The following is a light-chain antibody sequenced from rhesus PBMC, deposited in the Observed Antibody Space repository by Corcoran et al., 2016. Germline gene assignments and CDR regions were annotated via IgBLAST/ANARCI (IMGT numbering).Light chain of an antibody. CDR1: RSISSW. CDR3: QQSSSSPFT. J-gene: IGKJ3*01. Sequence: DIQMTQSPSSLSASVGDTVTIACRVSRSISSWLAWYQQKPGKAPKLLIYKASSLQSGVPSRFSGIGSGTDFTLTISSLQSEDFATYSCQQSSSSPFTFGPGTKLDIK. V-gene: IGKV1-22*01. CDR2: KAS.